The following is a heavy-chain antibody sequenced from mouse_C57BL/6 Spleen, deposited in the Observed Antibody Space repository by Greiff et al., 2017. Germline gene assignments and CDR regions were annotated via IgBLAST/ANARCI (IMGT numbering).Heavy chain of an antibody. D-gene: IGHD1-1*01. V-gene: IGHV5-16*01. J-gene: IGHJ1*03. Sequence: EVKLMESEGGLVQPGSSMKLSCTASGYTFCDYYMAWVRQVPEKGLEWVSNIHHDGSSTYYLDSLKSRFILSRDDDKNILYLQRRSIKSADAATYYCARVVVALHGYFDVWGTGTTVTVSS. CDR2: IHHDGSST. CDR1: GYTFCDYY. CDR3: ARVVVALHGYFDV.